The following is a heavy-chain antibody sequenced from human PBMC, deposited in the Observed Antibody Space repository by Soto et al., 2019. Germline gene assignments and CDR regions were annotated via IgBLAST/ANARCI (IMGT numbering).Heavy chain of an antibody. V-gene: IGHV1-2*04. CDR3: ARVSTEGAFDI. CDR2: INPNSGGT. Sequence: ASVKVSCKASGYTFTGYYMHWVRQAPGQGLEWMGWINPNSGGTNYAQTFQGWVTMTRDTSISTAYMELSRLRSDDTAVYYCARVSTEGAFDIWGQGTMVTVSS. CDR1: GYTFTGYY. J-gene: IGHJ3*02. D-gene: IGHD4-17*01.